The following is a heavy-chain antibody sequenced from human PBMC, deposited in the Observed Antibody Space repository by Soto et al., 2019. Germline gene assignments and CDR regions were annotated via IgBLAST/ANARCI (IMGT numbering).Heavy chain of an antibody. V-gene: IGHV4-34*01. J-gene: IGHJ5*02. CDR3: ARGGTYSNLLIRDYFDP. CDR1: GGSFSGYY. CDR2: INHSGST. D-gene: IGHD6-13*01. Sequence: SETLSLTCAVYGGSFSGYYWSWIRQPPGKGLEWIGEINHSGSTNYNPSLKSRVTISVDTSKNQFSLKLSSVTAADTAVYYCARGGTYSNLLIRDYFDPWGQGTRVTVSS.